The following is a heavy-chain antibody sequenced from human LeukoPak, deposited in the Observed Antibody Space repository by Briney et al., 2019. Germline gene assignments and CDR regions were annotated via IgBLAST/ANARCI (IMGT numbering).Heavy chain of an antibody. CDR1: GYTFTDYY. CDR2: LNPNSGDT. D-gene: IGHD5-24*01. V-gene: IGHV1-2*02. J-gene: IGHJ4*02. CDR3: ARGRNIEMTTMSGGSDY. Sequence: ASVKVSCKASGYTFTDYYMHWVRQAPGQGLEWMGWLNPNSGDTNYAQKFQGRVSMTRDTSISTAYMDLSDLRSDDTAVYYCARGRNIEMTTMSGGSDYWGQGTLVTVCS.